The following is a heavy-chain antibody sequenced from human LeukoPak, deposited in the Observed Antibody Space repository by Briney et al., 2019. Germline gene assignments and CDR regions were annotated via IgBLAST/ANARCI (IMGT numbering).Heavy chain of an antibody. J-gene: IGHJ4*02. Sequence: SETLSLTCAVYGGSFSGYYWSWIRQPPGKGLEWIGKINHSGSTNYNPSLKSRVTISVDTSKNQFSLKLSSVTAADTALYYCAGDASSGWSADYSWGQGTLVTVSS. V-gene: IGHV4-34*01. CDR3: AGDASSGWSADYS. CDR2: INHSGST. D-gene: IGHD6-19*01. CDR1: GGSFSGYY.